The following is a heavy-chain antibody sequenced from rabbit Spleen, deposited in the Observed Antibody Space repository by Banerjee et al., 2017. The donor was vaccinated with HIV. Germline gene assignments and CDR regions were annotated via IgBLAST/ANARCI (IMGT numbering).Heavy chain of an antibody. J-gene: IGHJ4*01. D-gene: IGHD4-1*01. CDR2: IDGGGSDDT. V-gene: IGHV1S45*01. CDR1: GFSFSSGYY. Sequence: QEQLVESGGGLVQPEGSLTLTCTASGFSFSSGYYMCWVRQAPGKGLELIACIDGGGSDDTYYASWAKGRFTISKTSSTTVTLQMTSLTAADTATYFCARETSSGWGVVSYYFNLWGPGTLVTVS. CDR3: ARETSSGWGVVSYYFNL.